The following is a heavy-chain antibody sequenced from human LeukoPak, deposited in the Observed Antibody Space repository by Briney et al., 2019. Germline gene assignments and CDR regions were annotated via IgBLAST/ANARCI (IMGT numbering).Heavy chain of an antibody. CDR3: AGGSQGGKVPSGSDFEHYMDV. Sequence: SVKVSCKASGGTFNNYDVNWVRQAPGQGLEWMGGITPFLGTPKYAQKFQGRVTMTTDESRSTAYMELSSLRSEDTALYYCAGGSQGGKVPSGSDFEHYMDVWGKGTSVTVTS. J-gene: IGHJ6*03. CDR2: ITPFLGTP. D-gene: IGHD3-16*01. V-gene: IGHV1-69*05. CDR1: GGTFNNYD.